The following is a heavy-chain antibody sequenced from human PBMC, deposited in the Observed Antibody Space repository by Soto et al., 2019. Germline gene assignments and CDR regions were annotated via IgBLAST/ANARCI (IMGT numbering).Heavy chain of an antibody. V-gene: IGHV3-30-3*01. D-gene: IGHD2-21*01. J-gene: IGHJ3*02. CDR2: ISYDGSNK. CDR3: ARGFLRDALDI. CDR1: GLTFSSYA. Sequence: PGGSLRLSWSASGLTFSSYAMHWVRQAPGKGLEWVAVISYDGSNKYYADSVKGRFTISRDNSKNTLYLQMNSLRAEDTAVYYCARGFLRDALDIWGQGTTCTVSS.